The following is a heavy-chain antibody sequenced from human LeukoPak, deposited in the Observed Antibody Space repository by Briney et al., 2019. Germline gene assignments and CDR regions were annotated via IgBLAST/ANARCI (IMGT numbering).Heavy chain of an antibody. V-gene: IGHV4-34*01. CDR3: ARDRYFFDY. Sequence: SETLSLTCAVYGGSFSGYYWSWIRQPPGKGLEWIGEINHSGSTNYNPSLKSRVTISVDTSKNQFSLKLSSVTAADTAVYYCARDRYFFDYWGQGTLVTVSS. CDR1: GGSFSGYY. CDR2: INHSGST. J-gene: IGHJ4*02.